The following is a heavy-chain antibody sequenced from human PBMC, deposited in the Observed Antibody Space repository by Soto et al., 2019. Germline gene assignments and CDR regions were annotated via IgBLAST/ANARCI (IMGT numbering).Heavy chain of an antibody. J-gene: IGHJ4*02. V-gene: IGHV4-31*03. CDR2: IYYSGST. Sequence: QVQLQESGPGLVKPSQTLSLTCTVSGGSISSGGYSWSWIRQHPGQGLERIGYIYYSGSTYYNPSLRSRVTISVDTSKNQFSLKLSSVTAADTAVYYCARDPRPTSGLDYWGQGTLVTVSS. D-gene: IGHD3-10*01. CDR1: GGSISSGGYS. CDR3: ARDPRPTSGLDY.